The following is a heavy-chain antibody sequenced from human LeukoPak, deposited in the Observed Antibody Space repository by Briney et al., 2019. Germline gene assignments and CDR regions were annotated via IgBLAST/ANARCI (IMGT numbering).Heavy chain of an antibody. CDR3: ATYVETASAHDF. Sequence: KPGGSLRLSCAASGLTFSDYYMSWIRQAPGKGLEWLSYITSGDTTTTYYADSVKGRFTISRDNAKSSLYLQMNSLRAEDTAVYYCATYVETASAHDFWGQGTLVTLSS. D-gene: IGHD5-18*01. CDR1: GLTFSDYY. CDR2: ITSGDTTTT. J-gene: IGHJ4*02. V-gene: IGHV3-11*01.